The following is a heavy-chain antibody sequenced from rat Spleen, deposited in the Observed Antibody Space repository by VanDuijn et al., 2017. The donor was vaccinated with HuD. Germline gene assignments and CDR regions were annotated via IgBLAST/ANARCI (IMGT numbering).Heavy chain of an antibody. CDR3: ATVGPDWEFGY. J-gene: IGHJ2*01. CDR2: IIYDGGRT. V-gene: IGHV5S10*01. CDR1: GFTFSDYY. D-gene: IGHD5-1*01. Sequence: EVQLVESDGGLVQPGRSLKLSCAASGFTFSDYYMAWVRQAPKKGLEWVATIIYDGGRTYYRDSVKGRFTISRDNAKSALYLQMDSLRSEDTATYYCATVGPDWEFGYWGQGVMVTVSS.